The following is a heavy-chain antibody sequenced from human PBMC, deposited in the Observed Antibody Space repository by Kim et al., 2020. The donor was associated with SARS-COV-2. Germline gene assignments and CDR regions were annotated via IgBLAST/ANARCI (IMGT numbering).Heavy chain of an antibody. V-gene: IGHV3-23*01. D-gene: IGHD1-26*01. CDR3: AIRGIIEGGTPNNLDA. J-gene: IGHJ6*02. CDR1: GFIFNNFA. Sequence: GGSLRLSCAASGFIFNNFAMSWVRQAPGKGLEWVSVIAGSGVKTYYADSVKGRFTISRDNSKNTLYLQMNSLRAEDTAVYYCAIRGIIEGGTPNNLDAWGRETTVTL. CDR2: IAGSGVKT.